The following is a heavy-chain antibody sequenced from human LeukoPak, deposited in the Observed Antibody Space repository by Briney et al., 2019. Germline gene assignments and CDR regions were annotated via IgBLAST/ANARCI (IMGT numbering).Heavy chain of an antibody. D-gene: IGHD1-26*01. V-gene: IGHV1-8*01. Sequence: ASVKVSCKASGYTFTSYDINWVRQATGQGLEWMGWMNPNSGNTGYAQKFQGRVTMTRNTSIGTAYMELSSLRSEDTAVYYCARWEVGSYGMDVWGQGTRSPSP. CDR2: MNPNSGNT. J-gene: IGHJ6*02. CDR1: GYTFTSYD. CDR3: ARWEVGSYGMDV.